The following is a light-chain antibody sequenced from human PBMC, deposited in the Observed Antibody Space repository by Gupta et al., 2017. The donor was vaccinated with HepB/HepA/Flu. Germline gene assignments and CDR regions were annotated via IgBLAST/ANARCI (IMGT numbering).Light chain of an antibody. CDR3: NSYTSRSTVV. CDR1: SSDVGGYNY. V-gene: IGLV2-14*03. CDR2: DVS. J-gene: IGLJ3*02. Sequence: QSALTQPASVSGSPGQSSTISCTGTSSDVGGYNYVSWYQQHPGKAPKLMIYDVSNRPSGVSNRFSGSKSGNTASLTISGLQAEDEADYYCNSYTSRSTVVFGGGTKLTVL.